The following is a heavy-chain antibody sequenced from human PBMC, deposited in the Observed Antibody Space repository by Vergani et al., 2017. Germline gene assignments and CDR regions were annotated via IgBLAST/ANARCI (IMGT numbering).Heavy chain of an antibody. CDR3: ARHTTYTDS. CDR1: EYSFGNYW. J-gene: IGHJ4*02. V-gene: IGHV5-51*01. Sequence: EVELVQSGPEMRKPGESLTISCKGSEYSFGNYWIGWVRQRPGKGLEWMGIIYPADSDTRYSPSFQGQVTISADKSIITAFLQWDSLKASDTALYYCARHTTYTDSWGQGTLVTVSS. CDR2: IYPADSDT. D-gene: IGHD1-1*01.